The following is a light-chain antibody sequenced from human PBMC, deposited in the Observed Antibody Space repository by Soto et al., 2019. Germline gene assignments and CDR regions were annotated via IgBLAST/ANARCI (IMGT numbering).Light chain of an antibody. J-gene: IGKJ4*01. CDR2: AAS. CDR3: LQHNSYPLT. CDR1: QGIGNA. Sequence: IQMTHSPSSLSASVGDRVTISFRASQGIGNALGWYQQKPGKAPKRLIYAASSLQSGVPSRFSGSGSGTEFTLTISSLQPEDFATYYCLQHNSYPLTFGGGTKVDIK. V-gene: IGKV1-17*01.